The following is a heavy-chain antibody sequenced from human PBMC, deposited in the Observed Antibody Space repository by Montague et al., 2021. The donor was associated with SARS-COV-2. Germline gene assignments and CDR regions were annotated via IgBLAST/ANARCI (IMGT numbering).Heavy chain of an antibody. J-gene: IGHJ2*01. D-gene: IGHD3-22*01. CDR3: ARGAPTITMIVVVFTGAGWYFDL. CDR1: SGSFSDYY. V-gene: IGHV4-34*01. Sequence: SETLSLTCAVYSGSFSDYYWTWIRQPPGKGLEWIGEINHSGSINYNPSLKSRVSISVDTSMNQFSLKLTSVTAADTAVYYCARGAPTITMIVVVFTGAGWYFDLWGRGTLVTVSS. CDR2: INHSGSI.